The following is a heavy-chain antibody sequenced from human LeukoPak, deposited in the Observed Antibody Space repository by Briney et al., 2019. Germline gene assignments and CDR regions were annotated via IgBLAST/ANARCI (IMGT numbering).Heavy chain of an antibody. Sequence: GGSLRLSCAASGFTFSSYGMHWVRQAPGKGLEWVAFIRYDGSNKYYADSVKGRFTISRDNAKNSLYLQMNSLRAEDTAVYYCARDPPIAVAGFDYWGQGTLVTVSS. CDR3: ARDPPIAVAGFDY. V-gene: IGHV3-30*02. CDR1: GFTFSSYG. D-gene: IGHD6-19*01. J-gene: IGHJ4*02. CDR2: IRYDGSNK.